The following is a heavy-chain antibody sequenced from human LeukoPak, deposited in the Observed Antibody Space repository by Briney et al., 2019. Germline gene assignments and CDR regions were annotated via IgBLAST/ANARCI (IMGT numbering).Heavy chain of an antibody. CDR3: ARSSRDTANVLISYYYYMDV. CDR1: GFTVSSNY. J-gene: IGHJ6*03. D-gene: IGHD5-18*01. V-gene: IGHV3-66*01. Sequence: GVSLRLSGAASGFTVSSNYMSWVRQAPGKGLEWVSVIYSGGSTYYADSVKGRFTISRDNAKNSLYLQMNRLRAEDTAVYYCARSSRDTANVLISYYYYMDVWGKGTTVTVSS. CDR2: IYSGGST.